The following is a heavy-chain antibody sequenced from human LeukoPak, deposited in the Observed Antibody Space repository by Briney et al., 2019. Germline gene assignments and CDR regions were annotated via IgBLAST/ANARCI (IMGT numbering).Heavy chain of an antibody. J-gene: IGHJ6*03. Sequence: ASVKVSCKASGYTFTGYYMHWVRQAPGQGLEWMGWINPNSGGTNYAQKFQGRVTMTRDTSTSTAYMELSSQRSEDIDVYYCARHSPVDIVVVPAAHYYYYMDVWGKGTTVTVSS. CDR3: ARHSPVDIVVVPAAHYYYYMDV. CDR1: GYTFTGYY. D-gene: IGHD2-2*01. V-gene: IGHV1-2*02. CDR2: INPNSGGT.